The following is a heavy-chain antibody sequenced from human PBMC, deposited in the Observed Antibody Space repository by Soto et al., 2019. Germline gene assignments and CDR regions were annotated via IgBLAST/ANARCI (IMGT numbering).Heavy chain of an antibody. D-gene: IGHD2-2*01. V-gene: IGHV3-33*01. CDR3: ARDRLDCSSTSCYQYMDV. Sequence: GGSLRLSCAASGFTFSSYGMHWVRQAPGKGLEWVAVIWYDGSNKYYADSVKGRFTISRDNSKNTLYLQMNSLRAEDTAVYYCARDRLDCSSTSCYQYMDVWGKGTTVTVSS. CDR2: IWYDGSNK. J-gene: IGHJ6*03. CDR1: GFTFSSYG.